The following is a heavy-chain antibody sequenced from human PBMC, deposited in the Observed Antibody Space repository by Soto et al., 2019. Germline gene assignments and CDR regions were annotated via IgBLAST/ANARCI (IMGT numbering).Heavy chain of an antibody. D-gene: IGHD6-6*01. V-gene: IGHV3-66*01. CDR3: ARDEEYSSSS. CDR1: GFTVSSNY. J-gene: IGHJ5*02. Sequence: GGSLRLSCAASGFTVSSNYMSWVRQAPGKGLEGVSVIFSGGSTSYGDSVKGRFTISRDNSKNTLYLQMNSLRAEDTTVYYCARDEEYSSSSWGQGTLVTVSS. CDR2: IFSGGST.